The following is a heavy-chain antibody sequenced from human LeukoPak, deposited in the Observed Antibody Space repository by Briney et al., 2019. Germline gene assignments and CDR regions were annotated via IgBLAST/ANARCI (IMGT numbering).Heavy chain of an antibody. Sequence: TLSLTCTVSGGSISSGGYYWSWIRQHPGQGLEWIGYIYYSGSTYYNPSLKSRVTLSVDTSKNQFSLKLSSVTAADTAVYYCAREGGSGSYSAFDYWGQGTLVTVSS. CDR2: IYYSGST. CDR3: AREGGSGSYSAFDY. V-gene: IGHV4-31*03. J-gene: IGHJ4*02. CDR1: GGSISSGGYY. D-gene: IGHD3-10*01.